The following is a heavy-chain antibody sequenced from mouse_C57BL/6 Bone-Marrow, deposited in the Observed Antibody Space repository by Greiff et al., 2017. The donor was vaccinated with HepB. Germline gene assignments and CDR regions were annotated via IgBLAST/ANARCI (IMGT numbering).Heavy chain of an antibody. CDR1: GYTFTSYG. J-gene: IGHJ2*01. CDR2: IYPRSGNT. V-gene: IGHV1-81*01. Sequence: VQLKESGAELARPGASVKLSCKASGYTFTSYGISWVKQRTGQGLEWIGEIYPRSGNTYYNEKFKGKATLTADKSSSTAYMELRSLTSEDSAVYFCATITTVVNYWGQGTTLTVSS. D-gene: IGHD1-1*01. CDR3: ATITTVVNY.